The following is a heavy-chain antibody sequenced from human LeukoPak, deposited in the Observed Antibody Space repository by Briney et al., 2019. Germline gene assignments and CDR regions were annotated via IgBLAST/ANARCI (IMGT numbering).Heavy chain of an antibody. Sequence: GGYLSRYCVASGFTFSTYNMNWVRHAPGKGLEWVSSISSSSTYMYYADSVKGRFTMSRDNAENSLFLQMNSLRAEDTAVYYCARDLSGTNDQFDPWGQGTLVTVSS. CDR1: GFTFSTYN. J-gene: IGHJ5*02. CDR2: ISSSSTYM. V-gene: IGHV3-21*01. D-gene: IGHD3-10*01. CDR3: ARDLSGTNDQFDP.